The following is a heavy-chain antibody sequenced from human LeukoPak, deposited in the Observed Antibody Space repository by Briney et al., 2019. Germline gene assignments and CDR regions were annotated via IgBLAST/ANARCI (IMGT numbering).Heavy chain of an antibody. J-gene: IGHJ6*04. CDR2: ISGSGGST. Sequence: GGSLRLSCAASGFTFSSYAMSWVRQAPGKGLEWVSAISGSGGSTYYADSVKGRFTISRDNSKNTLCLQMNSLRAEDTAVYYCAKDQQQLVLHYYYYYGMDVWGKGTTVTVSS. D-gene: IGHD6-13*01. CDR1: GFTFSSYA. V-gene: IGHV3-23*01. CDR3: AKDQQQLVLHYYYYYGMDV.